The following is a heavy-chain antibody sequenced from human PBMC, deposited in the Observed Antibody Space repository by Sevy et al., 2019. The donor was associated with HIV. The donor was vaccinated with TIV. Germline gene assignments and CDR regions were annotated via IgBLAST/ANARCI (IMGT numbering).Heavy chain of an antibody. CDR3: ARGTTPRRYDFWSGPLGGPAFDI. CDR2: IYSGGST. J-gene: IGHJ3*02. V-gene: IGHV3-53*01. CDR1: GFTVSSNY. Sequence: GGSLRLSCAASGFTVSSNYMSWVRQAPGKGLEWVSVIYSGGSTYYADSVKGRFTISRDNSKNTLYLQMNSLRAEDTAVYYCARGTTPRRYDFWSGPLGGPAFDIWGQGTMVTVSS. D-gene: IGHD3-3*01.